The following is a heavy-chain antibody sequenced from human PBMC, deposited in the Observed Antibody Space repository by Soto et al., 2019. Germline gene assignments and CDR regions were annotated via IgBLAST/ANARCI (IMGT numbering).Heavy chain of an antibody. Sequence: GSLRLSCTASGFTFADYTLSWFRQAPGKGLEWLGFIRNKAYGGTTEYAASVKGRFTISRDDSKSIAYLLMNSLKTEDTAMYYCTRDGRYSGYPPPAFWGQGTLVTVSS. CDR2: IRNKAYGGTT. D-gene: IGHD5-12*01. CDR3: TRDGRYSGYPPPAF. J-gene: IGHJ4*02. V-gene: IGHV3-49*03. CDR1: GFTFADYT.